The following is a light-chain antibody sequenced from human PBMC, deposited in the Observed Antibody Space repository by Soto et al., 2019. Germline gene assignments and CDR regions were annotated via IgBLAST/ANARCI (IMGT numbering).Light chain of an antibody. CDR3: QQRSNWPLT. J-gene: IGKJ1*01. V-gene: IGKV3-11*01. Sequence: EIVLTQSPATLSLSPGERATLSCRASQSLSSYLAWYQQKPGQAPRLLIYDASNRATGIPARFSGSGSGTDFPLTISSLEPEDFAVYYCQQRSNWPLTFSQGTKVEIK. CDR2: DAS. CDR1: QSLSSY.